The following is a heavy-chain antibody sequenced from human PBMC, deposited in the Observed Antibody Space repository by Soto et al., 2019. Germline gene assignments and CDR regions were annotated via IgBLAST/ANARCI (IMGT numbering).Heavy chain of an antibody. CDR1: GLSITDSEMD. CDR2: IDSSGEK. Sequence: QVTLKESGPVLVKPTEPLTLRCTVSGLSITDSEMDVSWIRQPPGQPLEWLAHIDSSGEKSYRTFLKSRLDISKDTSKSQIVLTMTNMDPADTATYYCARRHLAVAVSPWFDPWGQGIPVTVSS. V-gene: IGHV2-26*01. CDR3: ARRHLAVAVSPWFDP. D-gene: IGHD6-19*01. J-gene: IGHJ5*02.